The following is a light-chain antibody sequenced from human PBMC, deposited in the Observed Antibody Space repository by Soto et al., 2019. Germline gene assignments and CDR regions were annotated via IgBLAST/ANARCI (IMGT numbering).Light chain of an antibody. V-gene: IGKV3-20*01. CDR3: QQYGTLPFT. CDR2: GAS. Sequence: EIVLTQSPGTLSLSPEERATLSCRASQSVNNNYLAWYQQKPGQAPRLLISGASNRATGIPDRFSGSGSGTDFTLAISRLEPEDFAVYSCQQYGTLPFTFGPGTKVDLK. J-gene: IGKJ3*01. CDR1: QSVNNNY.